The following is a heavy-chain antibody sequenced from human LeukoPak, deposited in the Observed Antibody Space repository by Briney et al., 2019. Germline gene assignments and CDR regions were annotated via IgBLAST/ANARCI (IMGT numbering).Heavy chain of an antibody. CDR1: GFAFRSYS. CDR2: ISSSSRSI. D-gene: IGHD3-10*01. Sequence: SGGSLRLTCTASGFAFRSYSMNWVRQAPGKGLEWVSCISSSSRSIYYADSVKGRFTISRDNAKYSLYLQMNSLRDEDTAVYFCASHYYGSGTEYLHHWGQGTLVSVSS. J-gene: IGHJ1*01. CDR3: ASHYYGSGTEYLHH. V-gene: IGHV3-48*02.